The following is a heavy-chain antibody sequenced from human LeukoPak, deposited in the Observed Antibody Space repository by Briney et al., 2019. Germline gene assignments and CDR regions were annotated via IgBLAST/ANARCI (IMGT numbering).Heavy chain of an antibody. CDR3: ARVDYGSGSYGVFDY. V-gene: IGHV4-4*02. J-gene: IGHJ4*02. CDR1: GGSSSSSNW. Sequence: SETLSLTCAVSGGSSSSSNWWSWVRQPPGKGLEWIGEIYQSGSTNYNPSLKSRVTTSVDKSKNQFSLKLSFVTAADTAVYYCARVDYGSGSYGVFDYWGQGTLVTVSS. CDR2: IYQSGST. D-gene: IGHD3-10*01.